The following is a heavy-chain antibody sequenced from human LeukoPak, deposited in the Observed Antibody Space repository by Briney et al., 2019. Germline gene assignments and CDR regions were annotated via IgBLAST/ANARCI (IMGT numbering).Heavy chain of an antibody. D-gene: IGHD3-22*01. Sequence: PSETLSLTCTVSGGSISSYYWSWIRQPPGKGLEWIGYIYYSGSTNYNPSLKSRVTISVDTSKNQFSLKLSSVTAADTAVYYCAREVVVYNWFDPRGQGTLVTVSS. CDR3: AREVVVYNWFDP. J-gene: IGHJ5*02. V-gene: IGHV4-59*01. CDR1: GGSISSYY. CDR2: IYYSGST.